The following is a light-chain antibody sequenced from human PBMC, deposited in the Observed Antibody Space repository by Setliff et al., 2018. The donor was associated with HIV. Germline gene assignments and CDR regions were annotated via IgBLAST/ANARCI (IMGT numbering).Light chain of an antibody. CDR1: SSDVGTYDY. V-gene: IGLV2-8*01. CDR3: SSYAGSNNWV. CDR2: EVT. J-gene: IGLJ3*02. Sequence: QSALTQPPSASGSPGQSVTISCTGTSSDVGTYDYVSWYQQHPGKAPKLMMSEVTKRPSGVPDRFSGSKSGNTAPLTVSGLQVEDEADYYCSSYAGSNNWVFGGGTKVTVL.